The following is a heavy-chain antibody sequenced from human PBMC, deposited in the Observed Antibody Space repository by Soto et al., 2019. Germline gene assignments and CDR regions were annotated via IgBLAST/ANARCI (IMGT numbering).Heavy chain of an antibody. CDR2: ISSSGSPL. CDR1: GFTFSDHY. CDR3: ARDPDTTSKIDH. J-gene: IGHJ4*02. Sequence: GESLKISCTASGFTFSDHYMSWIRHTPGKGLEWVSYISSSGSPLYYADSVKGRFTVSRDNAKNSLYLQMSSLRAEDTALYYCARDPDTTSKIDHWGQGTQVTVSS. D-gene: IGHD1-1*01. V-gene: IGHV3-11*01.